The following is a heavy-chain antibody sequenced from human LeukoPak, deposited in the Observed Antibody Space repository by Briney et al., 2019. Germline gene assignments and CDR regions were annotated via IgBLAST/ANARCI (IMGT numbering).Heavy chain of an antibody. V-gene: IGHV3-23*01. CDR2: IATVAT. Sequence: GGSLRLSCAASGFTLSSSAMSWVRQAPGKELEYVSAIATVATYYADSVKGRFTISRDNSKNTLYLQMNSLRAEDTAVYYCASRRPYYFDYWGQGTLVTVSS. D-gene: IGHD1-14*01. J-gene: IGHJ4*02. CDR3: ASRRPYYFDY. CDR1: GFTLSSSA.